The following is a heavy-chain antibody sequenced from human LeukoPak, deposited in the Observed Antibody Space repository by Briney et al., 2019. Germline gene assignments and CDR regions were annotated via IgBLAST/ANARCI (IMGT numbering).Heavy chain of an antibody. CDR1: GFTFSNYW. CDR2: IKQDGSEK. D-gene: IGHD3-9*01. J-gene: IGHJ4*02. Sequence: GGSLRLSCAASGFTFSNYWMSWVRQAPGKGLEWVANIKQDGSEKYYVDSVKGRFTISRDNAKTSLYVQMYSLRAEDTAVYYCARGENYDILTGYFPPLNWGQGTLVTVSS. V-gene: IGHV3-7*01. CDR3: ARGENYDILTGYFPPLN.